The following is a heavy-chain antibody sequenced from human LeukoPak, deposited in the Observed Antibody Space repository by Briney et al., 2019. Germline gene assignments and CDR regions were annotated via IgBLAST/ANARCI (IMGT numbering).Heavy chain of an antibody. D-gene: IGHD5-12*01. CDR2: LCSNGGST. CDR3: ARVLCNVGYGNWFDP. V-gene: IGHV3-64*01. J-gene: IGHJ5*02. Sequence: GWSLRLSRAASRLALSSYAMHSVRQAPGKGLEYVSALCSNGGSTYYANSLKGRLTISRDKSTNALYLQMGSLRAEDMAVYYCARVLCNVGYGNWFDPWGQGTLVTVSS. CDR1: RLALSSYA.